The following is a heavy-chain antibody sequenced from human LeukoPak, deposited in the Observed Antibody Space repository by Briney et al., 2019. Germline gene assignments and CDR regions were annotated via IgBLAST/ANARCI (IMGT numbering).Heavy chain of an antibody. CDR3: ARDKSGYDVFDY. CDR1: GFTFNTYT. J-gene: IGHJ4*02. Sequence: GGSLRLSCAASGFTFNTYTMNWVRQAPGKGLEWVSYISGSSGIIDYADSVKGRFTISRDNAKNSLYLQMNSLRAEDTAVYYCARDKSGYDVFDYWGQGTLVTVSS. D-gene: IGHD5-12*01. V-gene: IGHV3-48*04. CDR2: ISGSSGII.